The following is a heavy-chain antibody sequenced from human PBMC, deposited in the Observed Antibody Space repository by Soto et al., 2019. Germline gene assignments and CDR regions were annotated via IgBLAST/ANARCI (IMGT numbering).Heavy chain of an antibody. D-gene: IGHD3-22*01. CDR1: GGTFSSYA. Sequence: SVKVSCKASGGTFSSYAIRWVRQAPGQGLEWMGGIIPIFGTANYAQKFQGRVTITADKSTSTAYMELSSLRSEDTAVYYCASGAGDSSGYYANYYYYGMDVWGQGTTVTVSS. J-gene: IGHJ6*02. CDR2: IIPIFGTA. CDR3: ASGAGDSSGYYANYYYYGMDV. V-gene: IGHV1-69*06.